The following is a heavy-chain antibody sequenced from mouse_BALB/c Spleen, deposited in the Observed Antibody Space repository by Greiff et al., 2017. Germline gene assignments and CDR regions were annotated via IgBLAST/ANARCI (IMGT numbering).Heavy chain of an antibody. CDR2: IWAGGST. V-gene: IGHV2-9*02. J-gene: IGHJ4*01. CDR1: GFSLTSYG. D-gene: IGHD2-1*01. Sequence: VQLVESGPGLVAPSQSLSITCTVSGFSLTSYGVHWVRQPPGKGLEWLGVIWAGGSTNYNSALMSRLSISKDNSKSQVFLKMNSLQTDDTAMYYCARDQGMGGNYLYAMDYWGQGTSVTVSS. CDR3: ARDQGMGGNYLYAMDY.